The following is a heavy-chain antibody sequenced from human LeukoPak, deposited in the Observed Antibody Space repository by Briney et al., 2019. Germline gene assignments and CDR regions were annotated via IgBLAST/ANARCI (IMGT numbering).Heavy chain of an antibody. J-gene: IGHJ1*01. CDR2: IYWDDDK. D-gene: IGHD3-22*01. CDR1: GFSVSTSGVG. CDR3: VHSVHYYDGSGYYSRYFQH. V-gene: IGHV2-5*02. Sequence: SGPTLVKPTQTLTLTCTFSGFSVSTSGVGVGWIRQPPGKALEWLAVIYWDDDKRYSPSLKRRLTITKDTSKNQVVLTMTNMDPVDTATYYCVHSVHYYDGSGYYSRYFQHWGQGTLVIVSS.